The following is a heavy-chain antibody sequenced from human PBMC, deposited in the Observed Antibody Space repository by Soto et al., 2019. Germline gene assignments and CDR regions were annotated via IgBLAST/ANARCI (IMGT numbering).Heavy chain of an antibody. CDR2: IKSKTDGGTT. J-gene: IGHJ3*02. CDR1: GFTFSNAW. V-gene: IGHV3-15*07. Sequence: GGSLRLSCAASGFTFSNAWMNWVRQAPGKGLEWVGRIKSKTDGGTTDYAAPVKGRFTISRDDSKNTLYLQMNSLKTEDTAVYYCTTESGYYDSSGYYLCRAFDIWGQGTMVTVSS. CDR3: TTESGYYDSSGYYLCRAFDI. D-gene: IGHD3-22*01.